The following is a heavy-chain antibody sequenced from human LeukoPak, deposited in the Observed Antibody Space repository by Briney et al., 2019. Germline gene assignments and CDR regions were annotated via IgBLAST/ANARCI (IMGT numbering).Heavy chain of an antibody. CDR1: GFTVSSNY. CDR3: ARDGVDSSGYYPHDAFDI. J-gene: IGHJ3*02. V-gene: IGHV3-53*01. CDR2: IYSGGST. Sequence: GGSLRLSCAASGFTVSSNYMSWVRQAPGKGLEWVPVIYSGGSTYYADSVKGRFTISRDNSKNTLYLQMNSLRAEDTAVYYCARDGVDSSGYYPHDAFDIWGQGTMVTVSS. D-gene: IGHD3-22*01.